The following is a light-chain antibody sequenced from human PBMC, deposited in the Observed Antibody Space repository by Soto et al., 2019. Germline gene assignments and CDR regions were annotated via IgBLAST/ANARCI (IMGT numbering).Light chain of an antibody. J-gene: IGKJ5*01. V-gene: IGKV3-15*01. CDR2: RAS. Sequence: RLMTQYPVTLSVAPGERTTLSCRVSHDIGTDLAWYQQRPGQAPRLLIYRASARATGIPARFSGSGSGTEFTLPISSLQSEDFAIYYSQQYNNWPPITFGQGTRLEIK. CDR1: HDIGTD. CDR3: QQYNNWPPIT.